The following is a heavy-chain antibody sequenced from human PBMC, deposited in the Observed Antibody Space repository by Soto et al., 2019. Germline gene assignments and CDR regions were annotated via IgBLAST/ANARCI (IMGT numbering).Heavy chain of an antibody. V-gene: IGHV3-23*01. Sequence: EVKLLESGGGLVQPGGSLRLSCAASGLTFSSYAMSWVRQAPGKGLEWVSAISGSGGSTYYADSVKGRFTISRDNSKNTLYLQMNSLRAEDTAVYYCAIGGITIFGVVRAHYFDYWGQGTLVTVSS. CDR2: ISGSGGST. D-gene: IGHD3-3*01. J-gene: IGHJ4*02. CDR3: AIGGITIFGVVRAHYFDY. CDR1: GLTFSSYA.